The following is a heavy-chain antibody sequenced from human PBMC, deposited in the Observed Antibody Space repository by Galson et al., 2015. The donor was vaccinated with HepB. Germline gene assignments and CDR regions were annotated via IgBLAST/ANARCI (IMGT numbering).Heavy chain of an antibody. V-gene: IGHV3-13*01. CDR1: GFTFSSYD. CDR2: IGTAGDT. Sequence: ALRLPCAACGFTFSSYDMHGVGQAAGKGREGVSAIGTAGDTYYPGSVKGRFTISRENAMNSLYLQMNSLRAGDTAGYYCARDAHGSGWYDSWGQGTLVTVSS. J-gene: IGHJ5*01. CDR3: ARDAHGSGWYDS. D-gene: IGHD6-19*01.